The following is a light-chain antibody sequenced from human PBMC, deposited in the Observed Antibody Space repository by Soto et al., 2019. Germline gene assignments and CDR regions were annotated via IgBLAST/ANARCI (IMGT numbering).Light chain of an antibody. V-gene: IGKV3-20*01. J-gene: IGKJ1*01. Sequence: EIVLTQSPGTLSLSPGERATLSCRASQSVSSSYLAWYQQKPGQAPRLLIYGASSMATGIPDRFSGSGSGTDVTLTISRLEPEDFAVYYCQQYGSSPLFGQGTKVEIK. CDR2: GAS. CDR3: QQYGSSPL. CDR1: QSVSSSY.